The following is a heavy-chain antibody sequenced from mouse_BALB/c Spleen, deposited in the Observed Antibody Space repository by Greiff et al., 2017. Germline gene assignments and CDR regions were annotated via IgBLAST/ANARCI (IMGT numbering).Heavy chain of an antibody. Sequence: VQLQQSGAELVKPGASVKLSCTASGFNIKDTYMHWVKQRPEQGLEWIGRIDPANGNTKYDPKFQGKATITADTSSNTAYLQLSSLTSEDTAVYYCARSGLLGAMDYWGQGTSVTVSS. CDR2: IDPANGNT. CDR1: GFNIKDTY. V-gene: IGHV14-3*02. CDR3: ARSGLLGAMDY. D-gene: IGHD2-3*01. J-gene: IGHJ4*01.